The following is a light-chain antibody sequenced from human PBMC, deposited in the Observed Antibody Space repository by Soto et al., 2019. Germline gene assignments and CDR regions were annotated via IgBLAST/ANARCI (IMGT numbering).Light chain of an antibody. CDR3: QQTYSTPRT. V-gene: IGKV1-39*01. J-gene: IGKJ1*01. Sequence: DIQMTQSPSSLSASVGDRLTITCRASQSISSYLNWYQQKPAKAPKLLIYAASTLQIGVPSRFSGSGSGTDFTLSVSSLQPEDFATYYCQQTYSTPRTFGQGTNVEIK. CDR2: AAS. CDR1: QSISSY.